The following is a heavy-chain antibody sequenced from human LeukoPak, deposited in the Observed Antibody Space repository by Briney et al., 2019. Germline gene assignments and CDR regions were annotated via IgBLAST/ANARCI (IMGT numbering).Heavy chain of an antibody. CDR1: GGSISSSSYY. CDR3: ARHSFYGSGSPYYFDY. D-gene: IGHD3-10*01. V-gene: IGHV4-39*07. CDR2: IYYSGST. J-gene: IGHJ4*02. Sequence: SETLSLTCTVSGGSISSSSYYWGWIRQPPGKGLEWIGSIYYSGSTYYNPSLKSRVTISVDTSKNQFSLKLSSVTAADTAVYYCARHSFYGSGSPYYFDYWGQGTLVTVSS.